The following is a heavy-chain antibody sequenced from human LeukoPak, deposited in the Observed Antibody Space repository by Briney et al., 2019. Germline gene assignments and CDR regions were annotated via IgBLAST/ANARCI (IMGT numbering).Heavy chain of an antibody. J-gene: IGHJ4*02. CDR2: IYTSGST. CDR1: GGSISSGSYY. CDR3: AGGGSRDY. V-gene: IGHV4-61*02. D-gene: IGHD2-15*01. Sequence: SETLSPTCTVSGGSISSGSYYWSWIRQPAGKGLEWIGRIYTSGSTNYNPSLKSRVTISVDTSKNQFSLKLSSVTAADTAVYYCAGGGSRDYWGQGTLVTVSS.